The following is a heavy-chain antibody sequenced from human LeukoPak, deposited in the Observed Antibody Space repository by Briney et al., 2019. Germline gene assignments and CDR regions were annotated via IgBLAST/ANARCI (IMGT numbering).Heavy chain of an antibody. Sequence: GGSLRLSCAASGFTFSDYYMSWIRQAPGKGLEWVSYISSSGSTIYYADSVKGRFTISRDNAKNSLYLQMNSLRAEDTAVYYCAKEGDIVVVVAAKRSCLDYWGQGTLVTVSS. CDR1: GFTFSDYY. CDR3: AKEGDIVVVVAAKRSCLDY. J-gene: IGHJ4*02. D-gene: IGHD2-15*01. V-gene: IGHV3-11*01. CDR2: ISSSGSTI.